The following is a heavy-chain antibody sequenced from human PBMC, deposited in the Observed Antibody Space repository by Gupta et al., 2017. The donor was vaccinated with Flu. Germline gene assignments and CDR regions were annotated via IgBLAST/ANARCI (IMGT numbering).Heavy chain of an antibody. J-gene: IGHJ6*02. V-gene: IGHV4-31*02. CDR2: VSQTGSA. CDR3: ARDRRTAFRHGALDV. Sequence: WSWVRQQPGGGLEWLGCVSQTGSASYNWPLRSRLTISLDPSKNEFSLSVTSVTAADTAVYYCARDRRTAFRHGALDVWGQGATVTV. D-gene: IGHD2-8*01.